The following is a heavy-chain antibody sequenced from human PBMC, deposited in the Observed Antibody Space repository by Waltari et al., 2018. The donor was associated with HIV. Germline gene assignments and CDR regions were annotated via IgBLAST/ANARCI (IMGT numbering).Heavy chain of an antibody. CDR3: ARRADFRSGYHNYYYYGMDV. CDR1: GGSISSSSYY. Sequence: QLQLQESGPGLVKPSETLSLTCTVSGGSISSSSYYWGWIRQPPGKGREWIGSIYYSGSSHHLPSLKGRVTISVDTPKNPFSLKLSSVTAADTAVYYCARRADFRSGYHNYYYYGMDVWGQGTTVTVS. V-gene: IGHV4-39*01. CDR2: IYYSGSS. J-gene: IGHJ6*02. D-gene: IGHD3-3*01.